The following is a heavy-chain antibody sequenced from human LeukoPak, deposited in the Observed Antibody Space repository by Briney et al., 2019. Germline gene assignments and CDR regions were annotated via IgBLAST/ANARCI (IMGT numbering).Heavy chain of an antibody. J-gene: IGHJ5*02. D-gene: IGHD3-10*01. CDR1: GFTFSTYG. CDR2: ISYDGGSK. Sequence: GGSLRLSCAASGFTFSTYGMHWVRQAPGKGLEWVAVISYDGGSKYYADSVKGRFTISRDNSKNTLFLQMNSLRHEDTAMFYCARDAKYFDSGMTFNWFDPWGQGTLVTVSS. V-gene: IGHV3-30*03. CDR3: ARDAKYFDSGMTFNWFDP.